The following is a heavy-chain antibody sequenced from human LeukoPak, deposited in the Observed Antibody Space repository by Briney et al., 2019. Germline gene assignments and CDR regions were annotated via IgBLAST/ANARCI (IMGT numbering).Heavy chain of an antibody. CDR3: AELGITMIGGV. Sequence: GGSLRLSCAASGFTFSSYEMNWVRQAPGKGVEGGSYISSSGSTIYYADSVKGRFTISRDNAKNSLYLQMNSLRAEDTAVYYCAELGITMIGGVWGKGPTVNISS. D-gene: IGHD3-10*02. CDR2: ISSSGSTI. V-gene: IGHV3-48*03. J-gene: IGHJ6*04. CDR1: GFTFSSYE.